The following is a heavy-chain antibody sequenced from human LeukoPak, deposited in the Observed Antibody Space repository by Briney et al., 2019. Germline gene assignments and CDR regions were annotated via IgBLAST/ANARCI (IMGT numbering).Heavy chain of an antibody. CDR1: GFTFSSYW. J-gene: IGHJ4*02. D-gene: IGHD3-22*01. CDR2: INSDGNNR. CDR3: RGYYYDSSGFYRDY. V-gene: IGHV3-74*01. Sequence: GGSLRLSCAASGFTFSSYWMHWVRQAPGKGLLWVSLINSDGNNRGYADSVKGRFTVSRDNAKNTLYLQMNSLRAEDTAVYYCRGYYYDSSGFYRDYWGQGTLVTVSS.